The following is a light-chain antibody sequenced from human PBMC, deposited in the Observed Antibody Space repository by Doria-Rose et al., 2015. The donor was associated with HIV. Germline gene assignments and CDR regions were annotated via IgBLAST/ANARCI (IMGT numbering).Light chain of an antibody. J-gene: IGKJ5*01. CDR1: QGISSY. CDR3: QQYYSYPRA. V-gene: IGKV1-8*01. CDR2: AAS. Sequence: TQSPSSFSASTGDRVTITCRASQGISSYLAWYQQKPGKAPNLLIYAASTLQSGVPSGFGGSGSGTDFTLTISCLQSEDFATYYCQQYYSYPRAFGQGTRLEIK.